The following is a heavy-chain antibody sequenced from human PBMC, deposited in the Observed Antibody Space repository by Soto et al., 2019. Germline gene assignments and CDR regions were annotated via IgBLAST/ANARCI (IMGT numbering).Heavy chain of an antibody. Sequence: QVQLQESGPGLVKPSETLSLTCTVSGGSINSDYWSWIRQPPGKGLEWIGYIFYSGYTKHDPSLKSRVTISVGTSKNQFSLTLSSVTAADTAVYYCARGVATNEFDSWGQGTLVTVSS. CDR1: GGSINSDY. CDR3: ARGVATNEFDS. V-gene: IGHV4-59*01. D-gene: IGHD5-12*01. J-gene: IGHJ4*02. CDR2: IFYSGYT.